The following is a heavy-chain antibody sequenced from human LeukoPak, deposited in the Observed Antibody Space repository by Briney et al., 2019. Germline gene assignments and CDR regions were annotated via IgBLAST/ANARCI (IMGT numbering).Heavy chain of an antibody. D-gene: IGHD2-2*01. V-gene: IGHV4-34*01. J-gene: IGHJ6*02. Sequence: PSETLSLTCAVYGGSFSGYYWSWIRQPPGKGLEWIGEINHSGSTNYNPSLKSRVTISVDTSKNQFSLKLSSVTAADTAVYYCARESLGGYCSSTSCYGDYYYGMDVWGQGTTVTVSS. CDR2: INHSGST. CDR3: ARESLGGYCSSTSCYGDYYYGMDV. CDR1: GGSFSGYY.